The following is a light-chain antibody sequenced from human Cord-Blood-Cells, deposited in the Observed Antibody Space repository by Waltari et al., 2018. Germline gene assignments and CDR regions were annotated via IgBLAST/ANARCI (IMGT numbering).Light chain of an antibody. CDR1: SSAVGGYNY. CDR2: DVS. CDR3: CSYAGSYTYV. J-gene: IGLJ1*01. Sequence: QSALTQPRSVSGSPGQSVNISCTGTSSAVGGYNYVSWYQQHPGKAPKLKIFDVSKRPSGVPARFSGSKAGNTASLTISGFHAEDEADYSCCSYAGSYTYVFRTGTKVTVL. V-gene: IGLV2-11*02.